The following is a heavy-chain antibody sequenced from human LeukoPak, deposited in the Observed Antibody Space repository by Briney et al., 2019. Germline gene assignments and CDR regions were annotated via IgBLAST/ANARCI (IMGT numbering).Heavy chain of an antibody. CDR3: ARDETAERYCSSTSCSYNGFDC. V-gene: IGHV3-21*01. J-gene: IGHJ4*02. Sequence: GGSLRLSCAASGFTFSSYSMNWVRQAPGKGLEWVSSISSSSSYIYYADSVKGRFTISRDNAKNSLYLQMNSLRAEDTAVYYCARDETAERYCSSTSCSYNGFDCWGQGTLVTVSS. CDR2: ISSSSSYI. D-gene: IGHD2-2*01. CDR1: GFTFSSYS.